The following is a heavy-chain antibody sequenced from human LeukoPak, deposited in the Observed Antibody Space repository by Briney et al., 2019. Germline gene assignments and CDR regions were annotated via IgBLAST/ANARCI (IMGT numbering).Heavy chain of an antibody. D-gene: IGHD5-24*01. J-gene: IGHJ6*02. CDR3: ARSGGYNFLNYYGMDV. CDR1: GFTFSSYS. CDR2: ISSSSSTI. Sequence: PGGSLRLSCAASGFTFSSYSMNWVRQAPGKGLEWVSYISSSSSTIYYADSVKGRFTISRDNPKNTLYLQMNSLRAEDTAVYYCARSGGYNFLNYYGMDVWGQGTTVTVSS. V-gene: IGHV3-48*01.